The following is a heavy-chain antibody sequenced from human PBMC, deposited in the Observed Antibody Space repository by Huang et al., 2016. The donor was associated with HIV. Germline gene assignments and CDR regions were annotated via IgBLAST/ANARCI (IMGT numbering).Heavy chain of an antibody. CDR1: GFTFSSFS. Sequence: EVQLVESGGHLIQSGGSLRLSCAASGFTFSSFSMNWVRQAPGKGLEWVSHISSSGSIIHYADSVKGRFTISRDNARKSMYLQMDSLRAEDTALYYCARDVGRGAVNGGAADYWGQGTLVTVSS. J-gene: IGHJ4*02. D-gene: IGHD3-10*01. CDR3: ARDVGRGAVNGGAADY. CDR2: ISSSGSII. V-gene: IGHV3-48*01.